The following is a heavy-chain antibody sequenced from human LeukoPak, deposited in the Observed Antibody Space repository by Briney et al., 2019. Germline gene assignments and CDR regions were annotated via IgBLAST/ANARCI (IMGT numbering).Heavy chain of an antibody. CDR1: GFTFSSYS. CDR3: ARENDYGDYGTDY. J-gene: IGHJ4*02. V-gene: IGHV3-21*01. CDR2: ISSSSSYI. D-gene: IGHD4-17*01. Sequence: PGGSLRLSCAASGFTFSSYSVNWVRQAPGKGLEWVSSISSSSSYIYYADSVKGRFTISRDNAKNSLYLQMNSLRAEDTAVYYCARENDYGDYGTDYWGQGTLVTVSS.